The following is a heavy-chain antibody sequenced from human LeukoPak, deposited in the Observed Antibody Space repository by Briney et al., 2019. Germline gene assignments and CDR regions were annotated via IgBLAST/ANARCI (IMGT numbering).Heavy chain of an antibody. D-gene: IGHD3-22*01. CDR1: GFTFSSYA. J-gene: IGHJ5*02. CDR3: AKDYSSGYYPEASYNWFDP. V-gene: IGHV3-23*01. CDR2: ISGSGGST. Sequence: GGSLRLSCAASGFTFSSYAMSWVRQAPGKGLEWVSAISGSGGSTYYADSVKGRFTISRDNSKNTLYLQMNSLRAEDTAVYYCAKDYSSGYYPEASYNWFDPWGQGTLVTVSS.